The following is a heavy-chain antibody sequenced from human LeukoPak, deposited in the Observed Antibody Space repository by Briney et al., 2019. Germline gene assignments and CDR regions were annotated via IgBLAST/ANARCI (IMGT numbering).Heavy chain of an antibody. V-gene: IGHV1-69*13. Sequence: SVKVSCKASGGTFSSYAISWVRQAPGQGLEWMGGIIPIFGTANYAQKFQGRVTITADESTSTAYMELSSLRSEDTAVYYCARDRSDYGEHNWFDPWGQGILVTVSS. J-gene: IGHJ5*02. CDR1: GGTFSSYA. D-gene: IGHD4-17*01. CDR3: ARDRSDYGEHNWFDP. CDR2: IIPIFGTA.